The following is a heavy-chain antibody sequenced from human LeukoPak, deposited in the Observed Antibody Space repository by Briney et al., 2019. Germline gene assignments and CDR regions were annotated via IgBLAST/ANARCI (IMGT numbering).Heavy chain of an antibody. CDR1: GFTFSSYA. Sequence: GGSLRLSCAASGFTFSSYAMSWVRQAPGKELECVSAISGSGGSTYYADSVKGRFTISRDNSKNTLYLQMNSLRAEDTAVYYCAKDLTTPPPLLWFGDAFDIWGQGTMVTVSS. V-gene: IGHV3-23*01. CDR3: AKDLTTPPPLLWFGDAFDI. J-gene: IGHJ3*02. D-gene: IGHD3-10*01. CDR2: ISGSGGST.